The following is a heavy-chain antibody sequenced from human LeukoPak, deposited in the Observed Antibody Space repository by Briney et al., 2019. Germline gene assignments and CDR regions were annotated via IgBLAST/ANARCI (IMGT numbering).Heavy chain of an antibody. V-gene: IGHV4-31*03. J-gene: IGHJ5*02. CDR1: GGSISSGGYY. Sequence: PSQTLSLTCTVSGGSISSGGYYWSWIRQHPGKGLEWIGYIYYSGSTYYNPSLKSRVTISVDTSKNQFSLKLSSVTAADTAVYYCARNKDIVVVPAATWGQGTLVTVSS. CDR3: ARNKDIVVVPAAT. D-gene: IGHD2-2*01. CDR2: IYYSGST.